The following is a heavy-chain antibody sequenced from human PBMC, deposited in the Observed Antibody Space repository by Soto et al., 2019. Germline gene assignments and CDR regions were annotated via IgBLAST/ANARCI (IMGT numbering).Heavy chain of an antibody. J-gene: IGHJ4*02. V-gene: IGHV4-59*01. Sequence: QVQLQESGPGLAKPSETVSLTCTVSGGSIRSYYWSWIRQPPGQGLEWIGHIHYSGTTYYTPSLGSRVTISVDTSKNQFSLSVTSVSAADTAVYYCTRSGTYPVLIYFWGQGTLVTVS. CDR2: IHYSGTT. CDR1: GGSIRSYY. CDR3: TRSGTYPVLIYF. D-gene: IGHD3-10*01.